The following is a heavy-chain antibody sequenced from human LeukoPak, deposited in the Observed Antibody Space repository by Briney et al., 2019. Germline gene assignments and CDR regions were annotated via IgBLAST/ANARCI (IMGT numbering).Heavy chain of an antibody. CDR2: ISGSGGTT. D-gene: IGHD2-15*01. V-gene: IGHV3-23*01. Sequence: GGSLRLSCAASGFTFNNYAMNWVRQAPGKGLEWVSVISGSGGTTYYADSVKGRFTISRDSSKNTLYLQMNSLRAEDTAVYYCARRYCSGGSCYMADDYWGQGTLVTVSS. CDR3: ARRYCSGGSCYMADDY. CDR1: GFTFNNYA. J-gene: IGHJ4*02.